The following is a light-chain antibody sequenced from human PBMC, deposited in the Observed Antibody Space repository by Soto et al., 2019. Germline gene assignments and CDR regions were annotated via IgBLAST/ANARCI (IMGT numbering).Light chain of an antibody. CDR2: NSN. CDR3: AAWDDSLNGVI. V-gene: IGLV1-44*01. J-gene: IGLJ2*01. Sequence: QLVLTQPPSASGTPGQGVTISCSGSSSNIESNTVSWYQQFPGTAPKLLIYNSNQRPSGVPDRFSGSTSGTSASLVISGLQSEDETFYYCAAWDDSLNGVIFGGGTKLTVL. CDR1: SSNIESNT.